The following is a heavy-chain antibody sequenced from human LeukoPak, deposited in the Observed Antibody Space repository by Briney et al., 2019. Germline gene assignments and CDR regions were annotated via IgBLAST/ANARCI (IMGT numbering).Heavy chain of an antibody. CDR3: ARVHYDSSGYQELNWFDP. Sequence: SVKVSCKASGGTSSSYAISWVRQAPGQGLEWMGGIIPIFGTANYAQKFQGRVTITADESTSTAYMELSSLRSEDTAVYYCARVHYDSSGYQELNWFDPWGQGTLVTVSS. CDR1: GGTSSSYA. CDR2: IIPIFGTA. J-gene: IGHJ5*02. V-gene: IGHV1-69*13. D-gene: IGHD3-22*01.